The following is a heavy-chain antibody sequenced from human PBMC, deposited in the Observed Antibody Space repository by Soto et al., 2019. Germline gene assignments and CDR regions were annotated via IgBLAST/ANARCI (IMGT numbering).Heavy chain of an antibody. CDR1: GFTFSSYA. D-gene: IGHD3-9*01. V-gene: IGHV3-23*01. CDR3: AKDSSVRRYDILTGWMPYNWFDP. CDR2: ISGSGGST. Sequence: GGSLRLSCAASGFTFSSYAMSWVRQAPGKGLEWVSAISGSGGSTYYADSVKGRFTHSRDNSKNTLYLKMNSLRAEDTDVYYCAKDSSVRRYDILTGWMPYNWFDPWGQGTLVTVSS. J-gene: IGHJ5*02.